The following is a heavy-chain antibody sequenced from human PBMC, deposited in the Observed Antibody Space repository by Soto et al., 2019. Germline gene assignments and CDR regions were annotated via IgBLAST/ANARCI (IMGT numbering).Heavy chain of an antibody. CDR1: GFTFSSYA. CDR2: ISYDGSNK. V-gene: IGHV3-30-3*01. Sequence: GGSLRLSCAASGFTFSSYAMHWVRQAPGKGLEWVAVISYDGSNKYYADSVKGRFTISRDNSKNTLYLQMNSLRAEDTAVYYCARVHTAMVYYYYYGMDVWGQGTTVTVSS. CDR3: ARVHTAMVYYYYYGMDV. D-gene: IGHD5-18*01. J-gene: IGHJ6*02.